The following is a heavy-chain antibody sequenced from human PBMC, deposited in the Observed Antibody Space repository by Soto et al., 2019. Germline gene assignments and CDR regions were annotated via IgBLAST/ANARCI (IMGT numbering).Heavy chain of an antibody. D-gene: IGHD5-18*01. V-gene: IGHV3-21*01. CDR1: GFTFSSYN. Sequence: EVQLVESGGGLVKPGGSLRLSCAASGFTFSSYNMNWVRQAPGKGLEWVSSVSASSSYISYAGSVKGRFTISRDNAKNPLYLQMNSLRAEDTAVYYCAKPGVDTTMAPFDYWGQGTLVTVSS. CDR3: AKPGVDTTMAPFDY. CDR2: VSASSSYI. J-gene: IGHJ4*02.